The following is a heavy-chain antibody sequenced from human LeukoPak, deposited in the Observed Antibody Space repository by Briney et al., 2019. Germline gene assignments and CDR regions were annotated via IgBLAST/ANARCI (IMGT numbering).Heavy chain of an antibody. CDR1: GGSISSHY. V-gene: IGHV4-59*11. J-gene: IGHJ6*03. Sequence: TPSETLSLTCTVSGGSISSHYWSWIRQPPGKGLEWIGYIYYSGSTNYNPSLKSRVTISVDTSKNQFSLKLSSVTAADTAVYYCARVSVDFWSGYTMLYYHYYYMGVWGKGTTVTVSS. CDR2: IYYSGST. D-gene: IGHD3-3*01. CDR3: ARVSVDFWSGYTMLYYHYYYMGV.